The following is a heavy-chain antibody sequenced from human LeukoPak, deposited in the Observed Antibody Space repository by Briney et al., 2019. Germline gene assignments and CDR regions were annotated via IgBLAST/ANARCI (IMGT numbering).Heavy chain of an antibody. J-gene: IGHJ4*02. V-gene: IGHV4-59*08. CDR2: IYYSGST. D-gene: IGHD6-25*01. Sequence: SETLSLTCTVSGGSISSYYWSWIRQPPGKGPEWIGYIYYSGSTNYNPSLKSRVTISVDTSKNQFSLKLSSATAADTAVYYCARHRGYGQLEFDYWGQGTLVTASS. CDR1: GGSISSYY. CDR3: ARHRGYGQLEFDY.